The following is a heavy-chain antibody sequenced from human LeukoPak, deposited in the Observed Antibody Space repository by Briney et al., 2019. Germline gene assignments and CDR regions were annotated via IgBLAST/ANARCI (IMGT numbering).Heavy chain of an antibody. J-gene: IGHJ5*01. CDR2: IHHTGIS. CDR3: ARGATCSNSYYRGTHWFDP. Sequence: KPSETLSLTCGVSGGSFSTYYWNWIRQPPGKGLEWIGEIHHTGISNYNPSLKSRVAISADTSKKQLSLKLSAVTAADTAIYYCARGATCSNSYYRGTHWFDPWGQGTLVTVSS. D-gene: IGHD1-26*01. CDR1: GGSFSTYY. V-gene: IGHV4-34*01.